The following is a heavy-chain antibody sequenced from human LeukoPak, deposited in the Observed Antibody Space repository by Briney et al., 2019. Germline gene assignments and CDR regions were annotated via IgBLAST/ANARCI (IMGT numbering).Heavy chain of an antibody. D-gene: IGHD2-15*01. J-gene: IGHJ4*02. CDR3: AKAKGLLAFDY. CDR2: ISADGGST. CDR1: GFTFSRYA. Sequence: GGSLRPSCAASGFTFSRYAMTWGRQAPGKGVEWVSAISADGGSTYYADSVKGRFTISRDNSENTLYVQMNSLRAEDTAVYYCAKAKGLLAFDYWGQGTLVTVSS. V-gene: IGHV3-23*01.